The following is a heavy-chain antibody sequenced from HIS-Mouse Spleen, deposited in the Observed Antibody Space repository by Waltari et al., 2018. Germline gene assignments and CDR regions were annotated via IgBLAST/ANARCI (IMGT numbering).Heavy chain of an antibody. J-gene: IGHJ4*02. V-gene: IGHV3-30*18. CDR3: AKGSHSSDY. CDR1: GFTFSSYG. D-gene: IGHD6-6*01. Sequence: QVQLVESGGGVVQPGRSLRLSCAASGFTFSSYGMHWVRQAPGKGLEWVAVISYDGSNKYYADSVKGRFTISRDNSKNTLYLQMNSLRAEDTAVYYCAKGSHSSDYWGQGTLVTVSS. CDR2: ISYDGSNK.